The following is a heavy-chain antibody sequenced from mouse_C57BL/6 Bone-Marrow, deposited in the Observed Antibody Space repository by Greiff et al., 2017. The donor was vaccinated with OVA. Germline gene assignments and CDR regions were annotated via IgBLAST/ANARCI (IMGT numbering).Heavy chain of an antibody. V-gene: IGHV1-84*01. Sequence: QVQLKESGPELVKPGASVKISCKASGYTFTDYYINWVKQRPGQGPEWIGWIYPGSGNTKYNEKFKGKATLTVDTSSSTAYMQISSLTSEDSAVYFCARGDWDYFDYWGQGTTLTVAS. CDR1: GYTFTDYY. J-gene: IGHJ2*01. CDR2: IYPGSGNT. D-gene: IGHD4-1*01. CDR3: ARGDWDYFDY.